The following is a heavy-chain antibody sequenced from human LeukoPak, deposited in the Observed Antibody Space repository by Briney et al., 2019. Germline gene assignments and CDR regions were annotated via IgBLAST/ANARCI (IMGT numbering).Heavy chain of an antibody. CDR2: ISSSGSTK. CDR1: ELTLISYE. D-gene: IGHD6-19*01. CDR3: ARGPHPYTSGWYHFDY. V-gene: IGHV3-48*03. Sequence: GGSLRPSCAASELTLISYEMNSVRQAPGKGLEWVSYISSSGSTKYYADTVKGRFTISRDNAKNSLYLQMNSLRVEDTALYYCARGPHPYTSGWYHFDYWGQGTLVTVSS. J-gene: IGHJ4*02.